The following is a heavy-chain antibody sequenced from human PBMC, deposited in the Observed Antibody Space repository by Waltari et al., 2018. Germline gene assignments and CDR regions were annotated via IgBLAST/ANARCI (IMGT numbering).Heavy chain of an antibody. CDR1: GGSISRGSYY. V-gene: IGHV4-61*02. J-gene: IGHJ4*02. CDR3: ARDPWGPQAFDY. D-gene: IGHD7-27*01. Sequence: QVPLQESGPGLVKPSQTLSLTCTVSGGSISRGSYYWSWIRQPAGKGLEWIGRIYTSGSTNYNPSLKSRVTISVDTSKNQFSLKLSSVTAADTAVYYCARDPWGPQAFDYWGQGTLVTVSS. CDR2: IYTSGST.